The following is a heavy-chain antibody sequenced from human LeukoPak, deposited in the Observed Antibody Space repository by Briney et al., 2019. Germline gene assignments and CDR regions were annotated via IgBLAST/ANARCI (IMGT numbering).Heavy chain of an antibody. CDR2: IIPIFGTA. CDR1: GGTFSSYA. V-gene: IGHV1-69*13. J-gene: IGHJ4*02. Sequence: SVKASCKASGGTFSSYAISWVRQAPGQGLEWMGGIIPIFGTANYAQKFQGRVTITADESTSTAYMELSSLRSEDTAVYYCARAVTRSSSWFDYWGQGTLVTVSS. CDR3: ARAVTRSSSWFDY. D-gene: IGHD6-13*01.